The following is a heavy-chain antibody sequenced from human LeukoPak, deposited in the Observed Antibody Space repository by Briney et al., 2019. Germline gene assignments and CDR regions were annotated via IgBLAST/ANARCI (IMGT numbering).Heavy chain of an antibody. J-gene: IGHJ6*03. CDR1: GGSFSGYY. Sequence: PSETLSLTCAVYGGSFSGYYWSWIRQPPGKGLEWIGEINHSGSTNYNPSLKSRVTISVDTSKNQFSLKLSSVTGADTAVYYCARCRGGGYRPYYYYYYMDVWGKGTTVTVSS. V-gene: IGHV4-34*01. D-gene: IGHD5-24*01. CDR2: INHSGST. CDR3: ARCRGGGYRPYYYYYYMDV.